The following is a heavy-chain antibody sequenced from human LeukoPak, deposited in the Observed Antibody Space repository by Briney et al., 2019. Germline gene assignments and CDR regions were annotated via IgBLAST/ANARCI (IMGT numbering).Heavy chain of an antibody. CDR3: ARDRDLHSSWEIFDY. CDR2: IIPIFGTA. Sequence: ASVKVSCKVSGYTFTDYYMHWVQQAPGQGLEWMGGIIPIFGTANYAQKFQGRVTITADESTSTAYMELSSLRSEDTAVYYCARDRDLHSSWEIFDYWGQGTLVTVSS. V-gene: IGHV1-69*13. D-gene: IGHD6-13*01. J-gene: IGHJ4*02. CDR1: GYTFTDYY.